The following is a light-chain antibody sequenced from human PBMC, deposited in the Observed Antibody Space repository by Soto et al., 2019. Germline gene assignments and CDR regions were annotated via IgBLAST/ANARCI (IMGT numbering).Light chain of an antibody. CDR3: QQYNSWPS. V-gene: IGKV3-15*01. CDR2: GAS. CDR1: QSVSSN. J-gene: IGKJ5*01. Sequence: EIVLTQSPGILSLSPGERATLSCRASQSVSSNLAWYQKKPGQAPRLVIYGASTRTTGIPARFNGSGSGTEFTLTIGSLQSEDFAVYYCQQYNSWPSFGQGTRLEIK.